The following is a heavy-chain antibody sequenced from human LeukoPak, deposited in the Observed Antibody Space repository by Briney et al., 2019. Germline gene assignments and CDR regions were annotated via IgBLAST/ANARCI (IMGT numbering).Heavy chain of an antibody. J-gene: IGHJ4*02. CDR3: ARERSGYFDY. D-gene: IGHD1-1*01. CDR1: GGSISSYY. V-gene: IGHV4-59*01. CDR2: IYYSGST. Sequence: SETLSLTCTVSGGSISSYYWSWIRQPPGKGLEWIGYIYYSGSTNYNPSLKSRVTISLDTSKNQFSLNLNSVTAADTAVYYCARERSGYFDYWGQGTLVTVSS.